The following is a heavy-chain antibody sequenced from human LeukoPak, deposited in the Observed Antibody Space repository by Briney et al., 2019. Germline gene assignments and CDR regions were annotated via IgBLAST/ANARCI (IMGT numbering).Heavy chain of an antibody. V-gene: IGHV3-21*01. CDR3: AREARKYYYGSRTRAEPYY. CDR1: GFTFSSYS. J-gene: IGHJ4*02. D-gene: IGHD3-10*01. CDR2: ISSSSSYI. Sequence: PGGSLRLSCAASGFTFSSYSMNWVRQAPGKGLEWVSSISSSSSYIYYADSVKGRFTISRDNAKNSLYLQMNSLRAEDTAVYYCAREARKYYYGSRTRAEPYYWGQGTLVTVSS.